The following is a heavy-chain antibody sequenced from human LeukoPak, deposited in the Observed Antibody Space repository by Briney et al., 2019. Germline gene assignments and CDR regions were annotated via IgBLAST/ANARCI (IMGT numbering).Heavy chain of an antibody. J-gene: IGHJ3*01. V-gene: IGHV3-7*01. D-gene: IGHD3-3*01. CDR1: GFTLSNYW. CDR2: IKQDGSLK. CDR3: ARDSGGKITISREVTWFDAFDV. Sequence: GGSLRLFCAASGFTLSNYWMIWIRQAPGKRLEWVANIKQDGSLKYYMDSVNGRFTISRDNAKNSVYLQMNSLRAEDTAVYYCARDSGGKITISREVTWFDAFDVWGRGTMVTVSS.